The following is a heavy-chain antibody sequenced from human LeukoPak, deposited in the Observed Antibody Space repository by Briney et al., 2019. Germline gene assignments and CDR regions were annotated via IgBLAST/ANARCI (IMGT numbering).Heavy chain of an antibody. CDR3: ARDRLNRYDSSGYYPYYYYGSDV. V-gene: IGHV3-33*01. CDR1: GFTFSSYG. CDR2: IWYDGSNK. J-gene: IGHJ6*02. Sequence: HPGGSLRLSCAASGFTFSSYGMHWVRQAPGKGLEWVAVIWYDGSNKYYADSVKGRFTISRDNSKNTLYLQMNSLRAEDTAVYYCARDRLNRYDSSGYYPYYYYGSDVWGQGTTVTVSS. D-gene: IGHD3-22*01.